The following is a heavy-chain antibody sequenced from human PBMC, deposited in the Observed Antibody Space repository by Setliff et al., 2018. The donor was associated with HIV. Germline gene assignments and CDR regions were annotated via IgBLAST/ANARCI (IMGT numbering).Heavy chain of an antibody. CDR1: GGSFSGYY. J-gene: IGHJ4*02. V-gene: IGHV4-34*09. CDR3: ARDGRIAAAGTFDY. Sequence: SETLSLTCAVYGGSFSGYYWSWIRQPPGKGLEWIGKINHSGSTNYNPSPKSRVTISVDTSENQFSLKLSSVTAADTAVYYCARDGRIAAAGTFDYWGQGTLVTVSS. D-gene: IGHD6-13*01. CDR2: INHSGST.